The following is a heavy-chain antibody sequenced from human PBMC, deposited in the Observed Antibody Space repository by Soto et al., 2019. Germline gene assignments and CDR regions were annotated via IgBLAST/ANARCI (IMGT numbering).Heavy chain of an antibody. Sequence: QVQLQQWGAGLLKPSETLSLTCAVYGGSLSAYYWSWIRQPPGKGLEWIGEINHSGTTNYNPSLTSRVTISVDTSKNQFSLKLSSVTAADTAVYHCALAPAAHILHWGQGTLVTVSS. D-gene: IGHD2-2*01. V-gene: IGHV4-34*01. CDR1: GGSLSAYY. CDR3: ALAPAAHILH. CDR2: INHSGTT. J-gene: IGHJ1*01.